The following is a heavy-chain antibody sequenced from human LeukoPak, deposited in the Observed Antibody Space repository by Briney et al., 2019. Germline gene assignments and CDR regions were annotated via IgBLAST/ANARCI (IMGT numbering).Heavy chain of an antibody. CDR3: ARGYGSGSYYNLYYYYYYMDV. Sequence: SETLSLTCAVSGGSFSGYCWSWIRQPPGKGLEWIGEINHSGSTNYNPSLKSRVTISVDTSKNQFSLKLSSVTAADTAVYYCARGYGSGSYYNLYYYYYYMDVWGKGTTVTVSS. V-gene: IGHV4-34*01. J-gene: IGHJ6*03. D-gene: IGHD3-10*01. CDR2: INHSGST. CDR1: GGSFSGYC.